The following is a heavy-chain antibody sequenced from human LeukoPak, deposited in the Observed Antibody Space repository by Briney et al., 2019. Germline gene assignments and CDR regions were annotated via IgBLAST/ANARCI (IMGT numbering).Heavy chain of an antibody. CDR3: AREGDYSNYDDY. D-gene: IGHD4-11*01. Sequence: GGSLRLSCAASGITFSSYAMSWIRQAPGKGPEWVSGISDSGRTTYYADSVKGRSTISRDISKNTLYLQMNSLRAEDTAVYYCAREGDYSNYDDYWGQGTLVTVSS. CDR2: ISDSGRTT. V-gene: IGHV3-23*01. CDR1: GITFSSYA. J-gene: IGHJ4*02.